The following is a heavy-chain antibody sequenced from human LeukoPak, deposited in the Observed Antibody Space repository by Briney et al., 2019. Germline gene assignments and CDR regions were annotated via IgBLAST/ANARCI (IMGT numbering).Heavy chain of an antibody. V-gene: IGHV3-23*01. Sequence: GGSLRLSCAASGFTFSSHGMNWVRQAPGKGLEWVSGISPSGGITYYTDSVKGRFTISRDNSKNTVSLQMNSLRAEDTAVYYCARERSGWLFDYWGQGTLVTVSS. CDR2: ISPSGGIT. J-gene: IGHJ4*02. CDR1: GFTFSSHG. D-gene: IGHD6-19*01. CDR3: ARERSGWLFDY.